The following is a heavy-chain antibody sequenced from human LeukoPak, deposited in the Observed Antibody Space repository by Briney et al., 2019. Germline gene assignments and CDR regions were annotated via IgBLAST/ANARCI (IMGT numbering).Heavy chain of an antibody. CDR2: ISRGGDVT. CDR1: GFTFSTYA. Sequence: GGSLRVSCAASGFTFSTYAMTWVRQAPGKGLEWVSLISRGGDVTYYADSVKGRFTISRDSSKNTLYLQMHSLRAEDTAVYYCAARPGEVAVPYDYWGQGTLVTVSS. CDR3: AARPGEVAVPYDY. V-gene: IGHV3-23*01. D-gene: IGHD2-15*01. J-gene: IGHJ4*02.